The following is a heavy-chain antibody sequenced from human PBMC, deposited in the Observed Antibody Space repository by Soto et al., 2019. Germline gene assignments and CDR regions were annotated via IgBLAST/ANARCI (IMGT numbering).Heavy chain of an antibody. J-gene: IGHJ4*02. CDR2: INHSGST. V-gene: IGHV4-34*01. D-gene: IGHD6-19*01. CDR3: ARVEGYSSGCTIDY. CDR1: GGSFSGYY. Sequence: QVQLQQWGAGLLKPSETLSLTCAVYGGSFSGYYWSWIRQPPGKGLEWIGEINHSGSTNYNPSLKSRVTIAVDTSKNEFSLKLSSVTAADTAVYYGARVEGYSSGCTIDYWGQGTLVTVSS.